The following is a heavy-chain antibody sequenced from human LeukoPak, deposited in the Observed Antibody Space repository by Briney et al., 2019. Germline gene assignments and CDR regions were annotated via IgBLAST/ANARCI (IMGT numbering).Heavy chain of an antibody. J-gene: IGHJ6*03. Sequence: PSETLSLTCTVSGGSISSGCYYWIWIRQPPGKGLEWIGYIYHSGSTYYNPSLKSRVTISVDRSKNQFSLKLSSVTAADTAVYYCARVGIAALDYYYMDVWGKGTTVTVSS. CDR1: GGSISSGCYY. CDR2: IYHSGST. D-gene: IGHD6-6*01. V-gene: IGHV4-30-2*01. CDR3: ARVGIAALDYYYMDV.